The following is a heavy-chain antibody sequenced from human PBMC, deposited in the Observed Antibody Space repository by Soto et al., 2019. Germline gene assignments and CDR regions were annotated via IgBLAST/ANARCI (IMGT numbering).Heavy chain of an antibody. V-gene: IGHV1-3*01. CDR2: INAGNGNT. Sequence: ASVKVSCKASGYTFTSYAIHWVRQAPGQRLEWMGWINAGNGNTKYSQKFQGRVTLTRDTSASTAYMELSSLRSEDTAVYYCARNIVATGYFDYWGQGTLVTVSS. CDR1: GYTFTSYA. CDR3: ARNIVATGYFDY. J-gene: IGHJ4*02. D-gene: IGHD5-12*01.